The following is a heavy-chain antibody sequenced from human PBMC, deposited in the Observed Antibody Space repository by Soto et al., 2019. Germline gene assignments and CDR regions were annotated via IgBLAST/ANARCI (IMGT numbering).Heavy chain of an antibody. CDR1: GGSISSSSHY. CDR2: IYYSGST. CDR3: VRRRSESGYDF. D-gene: IGHD5-12*01. J-gene: IGHJ4*02. Sequence: QLQLQESGPGLVKPSETLSLTCTVSGGSISSSSHYWGWIRQPPGKGLEYIGSIYYSGSTYFNPTLKRRVTIAVDTSKNQFSLKMSSVTAADTAVYYCVRRRSESGYDFGGQGTLVTVSS. V-gene: IGHV4-39*01.